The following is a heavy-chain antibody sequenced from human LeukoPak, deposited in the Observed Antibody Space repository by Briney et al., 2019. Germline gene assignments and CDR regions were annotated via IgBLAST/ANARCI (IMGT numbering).Heavy chain of an antibody. D-gene: IGHD3-10*01. CDR3: ARWGGFGTRDPSYYYGMDV. Sequence: SETLSLTCTVSGGSISSYYWSWIRQPAGKGLEWIGRIYTSGSTNYNPSLKSRVTISVDTSKNQFSLKLSSVTAADTAVYYCARWGGFGTRDPSYYYGMDVWGQGTTVTVSS. CDR1: GGSISSYY. J-gene: IGHJ6*02. CDR2: IYTSGST. V-gene: IGHV4-4*07.